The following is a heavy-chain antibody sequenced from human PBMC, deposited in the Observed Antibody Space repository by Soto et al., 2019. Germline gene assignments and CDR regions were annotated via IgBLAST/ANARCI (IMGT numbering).Heavy chain of an antibody. Sequence: SETLSLTCTVSGGSLSSSSYYWGWLRHPTGKGLEWIGSIYYSGSTYYNPSLKSRVTISVDTSKNQFSLKLSSVTAADTAVYYCGMALLWLGGSYYYYGMDVWVQGTTVT. CDR1: GGSLSSSSYY. D-gene: IGHD3-10*01. V-gene: IGHV4-39*01. J-gene: IGHJ6*02. CDR3: GMALLWLGGSYYYYGMDV. CDR2: IYYSGST.